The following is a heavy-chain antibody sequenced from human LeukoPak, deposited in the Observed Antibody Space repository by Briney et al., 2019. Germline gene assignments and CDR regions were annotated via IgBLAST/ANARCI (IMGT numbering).Heavy chain of an antibody. CDR2: VLHAGNT. D-gene: IGHD3-10*01. J-gene: IGHJ4*02. CDR3: ARGGIGSRRFDS. Sequence: SGTLSLTCNASGYSISSGYYWGWVRQPPGKGLEWIVSVLHAGNTYYNPSLRSRVTISLNTSKNQCTLKLNSVTAADTAVYFCARGGIGSRRFDSWGQGTLVTVSS. CDR1: GYSISSGYY. V-gene: IGHV4-38-2*02.